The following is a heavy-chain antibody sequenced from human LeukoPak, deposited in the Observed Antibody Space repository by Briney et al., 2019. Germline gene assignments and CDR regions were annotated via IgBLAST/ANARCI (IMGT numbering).Heavy chain of an antibody. V-gene: IGHV3-23*01. D-gene: IGHD3-16*02. CDR3: ATLKLISLGRHFDY. J-gene: IGHJ4*02. CDR2: ISGSGGST. CDR1: GFTISSYA. Sequence: GGSLRLSCAASGFTISSYAMSWVRQAPGKGLEWVSAISGSGGSTYYADSVKGRFTISRDNSKNTLYLQMNSLRAEDTAVYYCATLKLISLGRHFDYGGQGTLVTVSS.